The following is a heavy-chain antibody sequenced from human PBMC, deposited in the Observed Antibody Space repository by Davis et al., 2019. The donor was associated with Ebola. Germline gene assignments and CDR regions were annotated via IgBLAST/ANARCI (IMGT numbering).Heavy chain of an antibody. Sequence: LSFTCAASGFTFDDYAMHWVRQAPGKGLEWVSGISWNSGSIGYADSVKGRFTISRDNAKNSLYLQMNSLRAEDTALYYCAKGPVKSGYSSGWAPPFDPWGQGTLVTVSS. CDR3: AKGPVKSGYSSGWAPPFDP. V-gene: IGHV3-9*01. CDR1: GFTFDDYA. CDR2: ISWNSGSI. D-gene: IGHD6-19*01. J-gene: IGHJ5*02.